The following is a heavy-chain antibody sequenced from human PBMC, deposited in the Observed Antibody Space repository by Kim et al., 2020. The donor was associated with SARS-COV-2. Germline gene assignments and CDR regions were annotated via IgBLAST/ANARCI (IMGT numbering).Heavy chain of an antibody. V-gene: IGHV3-23*01. Sequence: GGSLRLSCAASGFTFSSYAMSWVRQAPGKGLEWVSAISGSGGSTYYADSVKGRFTISRDNSKNTLYLQMNSLRAEDTAVYYCAKGSGPAAAGGPNAFDIWGQGTMVTVSS. CDR2: ISGSGGST. J-gene: IGHJ3*02. CDR1: GFTFSSYA. CDR3: AKGSGPAAAGGPNAFDI. D-gene: IGHD6-13*01.